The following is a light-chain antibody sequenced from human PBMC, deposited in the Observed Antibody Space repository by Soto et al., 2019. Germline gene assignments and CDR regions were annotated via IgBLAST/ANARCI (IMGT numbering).Light chain of an antibody. CDR3: QQRYNWPWT. CDR1: QSVSDF. Sequence: EIVLTQSPATLSLSPGEGAALSCRASQSVSDFLAWYQQKPGQVPTLLIYEASRRATGIPARFSGSGSGTDFTLVISSLEPEDFAVYCCQQRYNWPWTFGQGAKVEI. J-gene: IGKJ1*01. V-gene: IGKV3-11*01. CDR2: EAS.